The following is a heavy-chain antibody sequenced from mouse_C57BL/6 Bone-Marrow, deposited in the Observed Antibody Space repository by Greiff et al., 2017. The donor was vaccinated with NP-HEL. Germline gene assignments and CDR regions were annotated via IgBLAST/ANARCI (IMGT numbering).Heavy chain of an antibody. CDR3: AIEGNYYGSSNWYFDV. CDR1: GYTFTSYW. V-gene: IGHV1-69*01. CDR2: IDPSDSYT. D-gene: IGHD1-1*01. J-gene: IGHJ1*03. Sequence: QVQLQQPGAELVMPGASVKLSCKASGYTFTSYWMHWVKQRPGQGLEWIGEIDPSDSYTNYNQKFKGKSTLTVDKSSSTAYMQLSSLTSEDSAVYYCAIEGNYYGSSNWYFDVWGTGTTVTVSS.